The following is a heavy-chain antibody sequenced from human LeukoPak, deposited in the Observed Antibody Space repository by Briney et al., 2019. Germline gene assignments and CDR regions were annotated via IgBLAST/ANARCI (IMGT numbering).Heavy chain of an antibody. CDR3: ARDPLSHDYYGLDV. CDR1: GLTFSNCA. D-gene: IGHD3-10*01. J-gene: IGHJ6*02. CDR2: ISKDGVGT. V-gene: IGHV3-23*01. Sequence: GGSLRLSCTVSGLTFSNCAMTWVRQAPGKGLEWVSTISKDGVGTYYPESMKGRFTISRDNSKNTLYLQMNSLRAEDTAIYCCARDPLSHDYYGLDVWGQGTTVTVSS.